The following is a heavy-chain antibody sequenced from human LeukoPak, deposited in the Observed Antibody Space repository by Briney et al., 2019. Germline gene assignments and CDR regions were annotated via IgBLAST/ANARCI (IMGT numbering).Heavy chain of an antibody. J-gene: IGHJ3*02. Sequence: GGSLRLSCAASGFTLNSYWMHWVRQAPGKGLVWVSRINSDGSGTSDADFVKGRFTISRDNSKNTLYLQMNSLRAEDTAMYYCARDRLTNDAFDIWGKGTMVTVSS. D-gene: IGHD2-8*01. CDR2: INSDGSGT. CDR1: GFTLNSYW. CDR3: ARDRLTNDAFDI. V-gene: IGHV3-74*01.